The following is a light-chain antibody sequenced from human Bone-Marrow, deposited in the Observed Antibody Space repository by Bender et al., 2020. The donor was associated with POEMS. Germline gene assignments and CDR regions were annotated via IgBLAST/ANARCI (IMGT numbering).Light chain of an antibody. CDR3: SSYTSSNTLGVV. CDR1: TSDIGTYNR. J-gene: IGLJ2*01. V-gene: IGLV2-18*02. CDR2: DVS. Sequence: QSALTQPPSVSGSPGQSVTISCTRTTSDIGTYNRVSWYQQPPGKAPKLMIYDVSNWPSGVSTRFSGSKSGNTASLTISGLQAEDEADYFCSSYTSSNTLGVVFGGGTKLTVL.